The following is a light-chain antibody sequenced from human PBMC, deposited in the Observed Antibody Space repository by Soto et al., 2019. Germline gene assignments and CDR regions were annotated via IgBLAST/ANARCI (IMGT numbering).Light chain of an antibody. CDR2: DVS. V-gene: IGLV2-14*03. CDR1: SSDVGGYNY. Sequence: QSALTQPASVSGAPGQSIAISCTGTSSDVGGYNYVSWYQHHPGKAPKLMVYDVSNWPSGVSNRFSGSKSGNTASLTISGLQAEDEADYYCSSYTSCSTYVSGTGTKLTVL. J-gene: IGLJ1*01. CDR3: SSYTSCSTYV.